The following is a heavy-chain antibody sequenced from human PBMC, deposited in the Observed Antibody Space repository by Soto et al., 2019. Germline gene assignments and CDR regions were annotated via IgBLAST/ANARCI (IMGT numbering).Heavy chain of an antibody. CDR1: GFTFSSYG. Sequence: PGGSLRLSCAASGFTFSSYGMHWVRQAPGKGLEWVAVISYDGSNKYYADSVKGRFTISRDNSKNTLYLQMNSLRAEDTAVYYCAKGPVEMVYYFDYWGQGTLVTVSS. J-gene: IGHJ4*02. D-gene: IGHD2-15*01. CDR2: ISYDGSNK. CDR3: AKGPVEMVYYFDY. V-gene: IGHV3-30*18.